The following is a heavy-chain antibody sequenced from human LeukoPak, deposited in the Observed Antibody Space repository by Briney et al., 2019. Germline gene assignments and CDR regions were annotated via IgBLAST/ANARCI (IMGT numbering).Heavy chain of an antibody. CDR1: GGSFSGYY. CDR3: ARGWLAFDI. Sequence: SETLSLTCAVYGGSFSGYYWSWIRQPPGKGLEWIGEINHSGSTNYNPSLKSRVTISVDTSKNQFSLKLSSVTAADTAVYYCARGWLAFDIWGQGTIVTVSS. J-gene: IGHJ3*02. D-gene: IGHD3-22*01. CDR2: INHSGST. V-gene: IGHV4-34*01.